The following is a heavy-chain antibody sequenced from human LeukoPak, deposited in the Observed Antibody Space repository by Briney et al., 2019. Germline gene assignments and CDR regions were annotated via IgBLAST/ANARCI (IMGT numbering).Heavy chain of an antibody. V-gene: IGHV3-23*01. CDR1: GFTFSSYA. Sequence: GGSLRLSCAASGFTFSSYAMSWVRQAPGKGLEWVSAISGSGGSTYYADSVKGRFTISRDNSKNTLYLQMNSLRAEDTAVYYCATNLRFYDSSGYADDAFDIWGQGTMVTVSS. CDR3: ATNLRFYDSSGYADDAFDI. D-gene: IGHD3-22*01. CDR2: ISGSGGST. J-gene: IGHJ3*02.